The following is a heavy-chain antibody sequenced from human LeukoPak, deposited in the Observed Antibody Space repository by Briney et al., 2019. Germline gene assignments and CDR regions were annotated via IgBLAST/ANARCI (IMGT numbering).Heavy chain of an antibody. Sequence: SETLSLTCTVSGGSISSSSYYWGWIRQPPGKGLEWIGSIYYGGSTYYNPSLKSRVTISVDTSKNQFSLKLSSVTAADTAVYYCARLDYSSSFDYWGQGTLVTVSS. CDR2: IYYGGST. CDR3: ARLDYSSSFDY. J-gene: IGHJ4*02. CDR1: GGSISSSSYY. V-gene: IGHV4-39*01. D-gene: IGHD6-13*01.